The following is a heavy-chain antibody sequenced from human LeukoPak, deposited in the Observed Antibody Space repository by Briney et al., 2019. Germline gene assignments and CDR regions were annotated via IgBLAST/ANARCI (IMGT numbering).Heavy chain of an antibody. Sequence: SETLSLPCTVPGGSISSSSYYWGWVRQPPGKGLEWIGGIYYSGSTNYNPSLKSRVTISVDTSKNQFSLKLSSVTAADTAVYYCARVNKPLYYYDSSGYTANDAFDIWGQGTMVTVSS. CDR3: ARVNKPLYYYDSSGYTANDAFDI. V-gene: IGHV4-39*07. CDR1: GGSISSSSYY. CDR2: IYYSGST. J-gene: IGHJ3*02. D-gene: IGHD3-22*01.